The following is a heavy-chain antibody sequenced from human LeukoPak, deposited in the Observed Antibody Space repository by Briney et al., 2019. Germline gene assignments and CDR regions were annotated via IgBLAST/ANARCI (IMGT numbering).Heavy chain of an antibody. CDR1: GYTFTGYY. CDR2: INPNSGGT. Sequence: ASVKVSCKASGYTFTGYYMHWVRQAPGQGLEWMGWINPNSGGTNYAQKFQGWVTMTRDTSISTAYMELSRLRSDDTAVYYCASSYCGGDCYPDYYYYYGMDVWGQGTTVTVSS. V-gene: IGHV1-2*04. CDR3: ASSYCGGDCYPDYYYYYGMDV. D-gene: IGHD2-21*02. J-gene: IGHJ6*02.